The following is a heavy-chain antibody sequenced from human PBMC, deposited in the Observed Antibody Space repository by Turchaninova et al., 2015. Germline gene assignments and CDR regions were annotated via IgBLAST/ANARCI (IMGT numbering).Heavy chain of an antibody. CDR3: TTPITIFGVAKRDY. CDR1: GFTFSNAW. Sequence: LVESGRGLVKPGGSLRLSCAASGFTFSNAWMSWVRQAPGKGLEWVGRIKSKTDGGKTDYAAPVKGRFTISRDDSKNTLYLQMNSLKTEDTAVYYCTTPITIFGVAKRDYWGQGTLVTVSS. J-gene: IGHJ4*02. CDR2: IKSKTDGGKT. D-gene: IGHD3-3*01. V-gene: IGHV3-15*01.